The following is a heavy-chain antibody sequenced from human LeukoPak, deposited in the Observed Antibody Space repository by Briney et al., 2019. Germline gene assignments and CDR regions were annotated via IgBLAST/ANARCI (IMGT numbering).Heavy chain of an antibody. Sequence: GRSLRLSCAASGFTFNNYGMHYVRQAPGKGLEWVAVISDDGRNKKYADSVRGRFTISRDDSNNTLYLQMNSLRAEDAGVYYCAKDRETTASGTFDYWGQGTLVTVSS. D-gene: IGHD1-1*01. J-gene: IGHJ4*02. CDR3: AKDRETTASGTFDY. V-gene: IGHV3-30*18. CDR2: ISDDGRNK. CDR1: GFTFNNYG.